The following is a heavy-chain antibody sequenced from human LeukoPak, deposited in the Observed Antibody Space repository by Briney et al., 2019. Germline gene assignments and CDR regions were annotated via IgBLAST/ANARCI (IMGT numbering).Heavy chain of an antibody. V-gene: IGHV4-59*08. CDR2: IYYSGST. D-gene: IGHD3-22*01. J-gene: IGHJ4*02. CDR1: GGSISSYY. CDR3: ARQGYYYDTLGMPRNYYFDY. Sequence: SETLSLTCTVSGGSISSYYWSWIRQPPGKGLEWIGYIYYSGSTNYNPSLKSRVTISVDTSKNQFSLKLSSVTAADTAVYYCARQGYYYDTLGMPRNYYFDYWGQGTLVTVSS.